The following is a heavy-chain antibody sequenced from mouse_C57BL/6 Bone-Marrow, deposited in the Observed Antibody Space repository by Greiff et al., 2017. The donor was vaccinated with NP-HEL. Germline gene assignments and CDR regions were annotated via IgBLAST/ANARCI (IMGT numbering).Heavy chain of an antibody. CDR3: ARSTTVVAPGDV. J-gene: IGHJ1*03. D-gene: IGHD1-1*01. V-gene: IGHV1-4*01. CDR1: GYTFTSYT. CDR2: IHPSSGYT. Sequence: QVQLKQSGAELARPGASVKMSCKASGYTFTSYTMHWVKQRPGQGLEWIGYIHPSSGYTKYNQKFKDKATLTADKSSSTAYMQLSSLTSEDSAVYYCARSTTVVAPGDVWGTGTTVTVSS.